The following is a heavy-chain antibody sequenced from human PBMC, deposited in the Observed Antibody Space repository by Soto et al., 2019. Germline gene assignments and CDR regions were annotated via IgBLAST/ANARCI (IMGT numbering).Heavy chain of an antibody. CDR1: GYTFTYRY. CDR3: ASPPPGDCSSTSCYAFDI. V-gene: IGHV1-45*02. J-gene: IGHJ3*02. Sequence: ASVKVSCKASGYTFTYRYLHWVRQAPGQALEWMGWITPFNGNTNYAQKFQDRVTITRDRSMSTAYMELSSLRSEDTAMYYCASPPPGDCSSTSCYAFDIWGQGTMVTVSS. CDR2: ITPFNGNT. D-gene: IGHD2-2*01.